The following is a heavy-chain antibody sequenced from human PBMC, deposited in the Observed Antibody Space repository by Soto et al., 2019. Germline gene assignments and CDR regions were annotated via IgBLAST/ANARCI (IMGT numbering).Heavy chain of an antibody. J-gene: IGHJ6*02. V-gene: IGHV4-59*01. CDR1: GGSISSYY. CDR2: IYYSGIT. Sequence: SETLSLTCTVSGGSISSYYWSWIRQPPGKGLEWIGYIYYSGITNYNPSLKSRVTISVDTSKNQFSLKLSSVTAADTAVYYCARYKSNYYYGMEVWGQGTTVTVSS. CDR3: ARYKSNYYYGMEV. D-gene: IGHD1-20*01.